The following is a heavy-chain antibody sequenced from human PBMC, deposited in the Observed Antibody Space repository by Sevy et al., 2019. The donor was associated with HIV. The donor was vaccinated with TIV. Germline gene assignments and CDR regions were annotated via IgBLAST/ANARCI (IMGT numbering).Heavy chain of an antibody. CDR2: INHSGST. J-gene: IGHJ6*02. CDR1: GGSFSGYY. CDR3: SGYIAVTTAGGVHYYYGMDV. Sequence: LSLTCAVYGGSFSGYYWSWIRQPPGKGLEWIGEINHSGSTNYNPSLKSRVTISVDTSKNQFSLKLSSVTAADTAVYYCSGYIAVTTAGGVHYYYGMDVWGQGTTVTVSS. V-gene: IGHV4-34*01. D-gene: IGHD4-4*01.